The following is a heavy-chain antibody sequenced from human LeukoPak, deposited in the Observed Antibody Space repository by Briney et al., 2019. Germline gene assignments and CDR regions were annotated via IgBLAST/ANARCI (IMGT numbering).Heavy chain of an antibody. D-gene: IGHD2-15*01. CDR3: ARAASIYDYYYYYMDV. Sequence: ASVKVSCKASGYTFTSYGISWVRQAPGQGLEWMGWISAYNGNTNYAQKLQGKVTMTTDTSTSTAYMELRSLRSDDTAVYYCARAASIYDYYYYYMDVWGKGTTVTVSS. J-gene: IGHJ6*03. CDR2: ISAYNGNT. CDR1: GYTFTSYG. V-gene: IGHV1-18*01.